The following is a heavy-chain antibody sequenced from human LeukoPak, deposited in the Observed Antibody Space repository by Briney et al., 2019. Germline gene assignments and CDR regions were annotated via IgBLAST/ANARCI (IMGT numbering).Heavy chain of an antibody. V-gene: IGHV3-53*01. Sequence: GGSLRLSCAASGITFSSYSMNWVRQAPGKGLEWVSVIYSGGGTSYADSVKGRFTISRDNSKNSLYLQMNSLRAEDTAVYYCARGPRGFDPWGQGTLVTVSS. CDR1: GITFSSYS. J-gene: IGHJ5*02. CDR3: ARGPRGFDP. CDR2: IYSGGGT.